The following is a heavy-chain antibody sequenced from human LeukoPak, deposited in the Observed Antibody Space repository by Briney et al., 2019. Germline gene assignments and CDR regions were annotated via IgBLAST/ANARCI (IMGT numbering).Heavy chain of an antibody. J-gene: IGHJ6*02. CDR3: ARVVAGGPGSSYYYYYGMDV. D-gene: IGHD6-19*01. CDR2: INHSGST. CDR1: GGSFSGYY. V-gene: IGHV4-34*01. Sequence: SETLSLTCAVYGGSFSGYYWSWIRQPPGKGLEWIGEINHSGSTNYNPSLKSRVTISVDTSKNQFSLKLSSVTAADTAVYYCARVVAGGPGSSYYYYYGMDVWGQGTTVTVSS.